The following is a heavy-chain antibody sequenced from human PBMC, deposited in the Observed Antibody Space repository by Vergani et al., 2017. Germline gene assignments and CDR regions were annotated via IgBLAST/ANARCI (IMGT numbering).Heavy chain of an antibody. CDR3: AKATTMIVVVIKAPFDY. V-gene: IGHV3-66*01. Sequence: EVQLVESGGGLVQPGGSLRLSCAASGFTVSSNYMSWVRQAPGKGLEWVSVIYSGGSTYYADSVKGRFTISRDNSKNTLYLQMNSLRAEDTAVYYCAKATTMIVVVIKAPFDYWGQGTLVTVSS. CDR2: IYSGGST. CDR1: GFTVSSNY. J-gene: IGHJ4*02. D-gene: IGHD3-22*01.